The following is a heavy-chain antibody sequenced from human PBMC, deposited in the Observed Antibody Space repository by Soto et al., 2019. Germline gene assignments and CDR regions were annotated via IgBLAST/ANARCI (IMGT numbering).Heavy chain of an antibody. V-gene: IGHV4-30-2*01. CDR2: IYHSGSN. Sequence: QLQLQESGSGLVKPSQTLSLTCAVSGGSISSGGYSWSWIRQPPGKGLEWIGYIYHSGSNYYSPSFKSRVTIAVDRSKNHFSLKPSSVTAAHTAVYYCARVPDRWGQGTLVTVSS. D-gene: IGHD2-2*01. CDR3: ARVPDR. J-gene: IGHJ5*02. CDR1: GGSISSGGYS.